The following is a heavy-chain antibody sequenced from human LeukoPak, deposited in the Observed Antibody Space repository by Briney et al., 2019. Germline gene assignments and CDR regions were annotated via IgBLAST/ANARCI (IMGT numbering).Heavy chain of an antibody. CDR2: ISAYNGNT. V-gene: IGHV1-18*01. J-gene: IGHJ4*02. CDR3: ARVRYSSSWYYNY. Sequence: ASVKVSCKASGYTFTSYGISWVRQAPGQGLEWMGWISAYNGNTNYAQKFQGRVTITADESTSTAYMELSSLRSEDTAVYYCARVRYSSSWYYNYWGQGTLVTISS. CDR1: GYTFTSYG. D-gene: IGHD6-13*01.